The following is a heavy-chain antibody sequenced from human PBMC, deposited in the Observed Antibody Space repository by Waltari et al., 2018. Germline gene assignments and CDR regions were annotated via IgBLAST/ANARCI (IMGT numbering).Heavy chain of an antibody. CDR1: GYGFTGYW. CDR2: IYPGDSDT. V-gene: IGHV5-51*01. D-gene: IGHD3-3*01. CDR3: ASGLTIFGVGDAYDAFDI. J-gene: IGHJ3*02. Sequence: EVQLVQSGAEVTKPGESLKNSCKGSGYGFTGYWIGWVRQVPGKGLEWMGIIYPGDSDTRYSPSFQGQVTISADKSISTAYLQWSSLKASDTAMYYCASGLTIFGVGDAYDAFDIWGQGTMVTVSS.